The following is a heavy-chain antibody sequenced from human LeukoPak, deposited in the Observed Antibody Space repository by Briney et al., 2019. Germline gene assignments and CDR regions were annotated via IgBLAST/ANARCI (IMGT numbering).Heavy chain of an antibody. CDR3: AREGVTMIFDRVRVFDY. D-gene: IGHD3-22*01. Sequence: SETLSLTCTVSGGSISSYYWSWIRQPAGKGLEWIGRIYTSGSTNYNPSLKSRVTMSVDTSKNQFSLKLSSVTAADTAVYYCAREGVTMIFDRVRVFDYGGQETLVTVSS. CDR1: GGSISSYY. V-gene: IGHV4-4*07. CDR2: IYTSGST. J-gene: IGHJ4*02.